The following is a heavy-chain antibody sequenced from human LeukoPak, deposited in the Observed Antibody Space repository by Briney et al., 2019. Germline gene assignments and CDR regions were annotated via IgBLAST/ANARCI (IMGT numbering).Heavy chain of an antibody. V-gene: IGHV3-21*01. CDR1: GFTFSSYT. CDR3: ARENHGSFDY. D-gene: IGHD1-14*01. Sequence: GGSLRLSCAASGFTFSSYTMNWVRQAPGKGLEWVSCISSSSRYIYYSDSVKGRFTISRDNAKNSLYLQMNSLRAEDTAVYYCARENHGSFDYWGQGTLVTVSS. CDR2: ISSSSRYI. J-gene: IGHJ4*02.